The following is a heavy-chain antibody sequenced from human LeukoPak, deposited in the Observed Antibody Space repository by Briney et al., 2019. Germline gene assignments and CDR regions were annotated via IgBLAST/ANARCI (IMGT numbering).Heavy chain of an antibody. Sequence: LVKVSYKPFGYTFTTYGISSVRQAAGHRLEWMGWISAYNGNTNYAQKLQGRVTMTTDTSTSTAYMELRSLRSDDTAVYYCARGLWFGEFIPNGMDVWGKGTTVTVSS. D-gene: IGHD3-10*01. V-gene: IGHV1-18*04. J-gene: IGHJ6*04. CDR1: GYTFTTYG. CDR2: ISAYNGNT. CDR3: ARGLWFGEFIPNGMDV.